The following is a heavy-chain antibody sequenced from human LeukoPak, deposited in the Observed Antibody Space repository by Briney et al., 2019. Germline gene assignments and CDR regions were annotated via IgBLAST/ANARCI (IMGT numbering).Heavy chain of an antibody. Sequence: TSVKVSCKASGYTFTSYYMHWVRQAPGRGLEWMGIINPSGGSTSYAQKFQGRVTMTRDTSTSTVYMELSSLRSEDTAVYYCASGYYYDSSGYHPAPYYYYGMDVWGQGTTVTVSS. CDR3: ASGYYYDSSGYHPAPYYYYGMDV. J-gene: IGHJ6*02. CDR2: INPSGGST. CDR1: GYTFTSYY. V-gene: IGHV1-46*01. D-gene: IGHD3-22*01.